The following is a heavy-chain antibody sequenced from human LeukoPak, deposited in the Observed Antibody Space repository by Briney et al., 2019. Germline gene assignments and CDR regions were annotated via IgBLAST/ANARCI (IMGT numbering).Heavy chain of an antibody. CDR1: GFIFSNYA. J-gene: IGHJ5*02. Sequence: GGSLRLSCAASGFIFSNYAMHWVRQAPGKGLEWVALISSDGSKIYYADSVKGRFTISRDNSRNTLYLQMNSLRAEDSAVYYCAKGGIAVAGTWFDPWGQGTLVTVSS. CDR3: AKGGIAVAGTWFDP. CDR2: ISSDGSKI. D-gene: IGHD6-19*01. V-gene: IGHV3-30*04.